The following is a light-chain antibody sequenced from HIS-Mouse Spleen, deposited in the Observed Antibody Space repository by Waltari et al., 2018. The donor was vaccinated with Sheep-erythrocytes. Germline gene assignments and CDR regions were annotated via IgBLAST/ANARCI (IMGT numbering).Light chain of an antibody. CDR2: EVS. J-gene: IGLJ1*01. V-gene: IGLV2-8*01. CDR1: SSDVGGYNY. CDR3: SSYAGSNNYV. Sequence: VTISCTGTSSDVGGYNYVSWYQQHPGKAPKLMIYEVSKRPSGVPDRFSGSKSGNTASLTVSGLQAEDEADYYCSSYAGSNNYVFGTGTKVTVL.